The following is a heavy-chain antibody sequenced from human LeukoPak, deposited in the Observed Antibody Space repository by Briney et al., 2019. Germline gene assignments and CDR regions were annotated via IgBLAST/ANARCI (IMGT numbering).Heavy chain of an antibody. Sequence: KPSETLSPTRTVSCCSLSSRSYYWGWIRPPPGKGLGWIGSIYYSGSTYYNPSLKRRVTISVDTSKNQFSLKLSSVTAADTAVYYCARLQGSSWFDYWGQGTLVTVSS. J-gene: IGHJ4*02. CDR3: ARLQGSSWFDY. CDR1: CCSLSSRSYY. V-gene: IGHV4-39*01. CDR2: IYYSGST. D-gene: IGHD6-13*01.